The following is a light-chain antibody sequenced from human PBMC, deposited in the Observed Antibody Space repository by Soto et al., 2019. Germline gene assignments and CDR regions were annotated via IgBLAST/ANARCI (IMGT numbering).Light chain of an antibody. CDR3: QQYNSYRT. Sequence: DIQITQSPYTLSASVGDRVTITCRASQSISSWLAWYQQKPGKAPKLLIYKASSLESGVPSRFSGSGSGTEFTLTISSLQPDDFATYYCQQYNSYRTFGQGTKVDIK. CDR1: QSISSW. CDR2: KAS. J-gene: IGKJ1*01. V-gene: IGKV1-5*03.